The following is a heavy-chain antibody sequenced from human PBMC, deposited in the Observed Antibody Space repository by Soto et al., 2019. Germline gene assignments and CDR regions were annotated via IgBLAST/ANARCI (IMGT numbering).Heavy chain of an antibody. CDR2: INSDGSST. Sequence: EVQLVESGGGLVQSGGSLRLSCAASGFTFSSYWMHWVRQAPGKGLVWVSRINSDGSSTSYAESVKGRFTISRDKATNPLYQQMNSLRVDDTAVYYCAREYSSSRYFDYWGQGTLVTVSS. J-gene: IGHJ4*02. D-gene: IGHD6-13*01. CDR3: AREYSSSRYFDY. CDR1: GFTFSSYW. V-gene: IGHV3-74*01.